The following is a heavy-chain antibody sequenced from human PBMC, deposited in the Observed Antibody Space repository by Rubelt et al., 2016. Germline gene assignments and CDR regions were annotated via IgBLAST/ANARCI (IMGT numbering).Heavy chain of an antibody. Sequence: QVQLQQWGAGLLKPSETLSLTCTVYGGSFSGYYWSWIRQPPGKGLEWIGEINHSGSTNYNPSLKSGVTISVDTSKNQFSLKLSSVTAADTAVYYCARTDSSSWYGTLYDYWGQGTLVTVSS. CDR1: GGSFSGYY. J-gene: IGHJ4*02. CDR2: INHSGST. CDR3: ARTDSSSWYGTLYDY. D-gene: IGHD6-13*01. V-gene: IGHV4-34*01.